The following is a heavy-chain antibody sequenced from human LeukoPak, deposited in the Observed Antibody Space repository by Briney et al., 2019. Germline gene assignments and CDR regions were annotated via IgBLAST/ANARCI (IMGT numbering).Heavy chain of an antibody. CDR2: IYTSGST. CDR1: GGSISSYY. V-gene: IGHV4-4*07. Sequence: PSETLSLTCTVSGGSISSYYWSWIRQPAGKGLDWIGRIYTSGSTNYNPSLKSRVTISVDKSKNQFSLKLSSVTAADTAVYYCARSMNYYDSSGYYYYYYYMDVWGKGTTVTVSS. J-gene: IGHJ6*03. D-gene: IGHD3-22*01. CDR3: ARSMNYYDSSGYYYYYYYMDV.